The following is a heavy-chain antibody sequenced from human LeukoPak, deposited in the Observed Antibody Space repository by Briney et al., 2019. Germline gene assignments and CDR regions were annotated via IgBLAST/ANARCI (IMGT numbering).Heavy chain of an antibody. D-gene: IGHD1-1*01. CDR3: AREPHPRGLEIGAFDI. J-gene: IGHJ3*02. CDR1: GGSISSFY. Sequence: SETLSLTCTVSGGSISSFYWSWIRQPPGKGLEWIGYIFYSGSSSYNPSLRSRVTLSMDTSKNQFSLKLSSVTAADTAVYYCAREPHPRGLEIGAFDIWGQGTMVTVSS. CDR2: IFYSGSS. V-gene: IGHV4-59*01.